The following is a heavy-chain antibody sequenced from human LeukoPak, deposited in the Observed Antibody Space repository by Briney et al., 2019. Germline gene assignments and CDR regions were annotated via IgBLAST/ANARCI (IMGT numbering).Heavy chain of an antibody. Sequence: GGSLRLSCVASGFPLTKYDMYWLRQAPGKGLECVAVISRSGDNTYYTDSVRGRFTISRDTSRNTIYLQMNSLRAEDTAVYYCAKCFNSYYDFWSGFSRDQDAFDIWGQGTVVTVSS. J-gene: IGHJ3*02. CDR2: ISRSGDNT. CDR1: GFPLTKYD. CDR3: AKCFNSYYDFWSGFSRDQDAFDI. D-gene: IGHD3-3*01. V-gene: IGHV3-23*01.